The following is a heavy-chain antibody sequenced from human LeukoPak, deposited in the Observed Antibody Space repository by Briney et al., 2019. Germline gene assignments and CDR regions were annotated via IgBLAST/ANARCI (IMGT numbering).Heavy chain of an antibody. J-gene: IGHJ6*02. CDR2: INHNGNVN. D-gene: IGHD3-16*01. Sequence: GGSLRLSCAASGFTFSSYWMNWARPAPGKGLEWVASINHNGNVNYYVDSVKGRFTISRDNAKNSLYPQMSNLRAEDTAVYFCARGGGLDVWGQGATVTVSS. CDR3: ARGGGLDV. CDR1: GFTFSSYW. V-gene: IGHV3-7*03.